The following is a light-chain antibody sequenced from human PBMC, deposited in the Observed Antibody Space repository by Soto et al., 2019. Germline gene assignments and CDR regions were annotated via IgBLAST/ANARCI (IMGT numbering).Light chain of an antibody. CDR2: GAS. V-gene: IGKV3-20*01. CDR1: QSVINNY. CDR3: QQYGSSGT. Sequence: EIALTQSPGPLSLSPGERATLSCRASQSVINNYLAWYQQKPGQAPRLLIYGASNRATGIPDRFSGSGSGTDFTLTISRLEPEDFAVYYCQQYGSSGTFGQGTKV. J-gene: IGKJ1*01.